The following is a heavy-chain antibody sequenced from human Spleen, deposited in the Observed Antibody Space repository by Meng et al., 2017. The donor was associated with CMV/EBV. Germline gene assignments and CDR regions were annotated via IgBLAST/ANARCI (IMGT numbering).Heavy chain of an antibody. CDR3: ARGGVGPLPPPLRTGTYYFDY. Sequence: SVKVSCKASGGTFSSYTISWVRQAPGQGLEWMGRIIPILGIANYAQKFQGRVTMTRDTSTSTVYMELSSLRSEDTAVYYCARGGVGPLPPPLRTGTYYFDYWGQGTLVTVSS. CDR1: GGTFSSYT. J-gene: IGHJ4*02. D-gene: IGHD2-8*02. CDR2: IIPILGIA. V-gene: IGHV1-69*02.